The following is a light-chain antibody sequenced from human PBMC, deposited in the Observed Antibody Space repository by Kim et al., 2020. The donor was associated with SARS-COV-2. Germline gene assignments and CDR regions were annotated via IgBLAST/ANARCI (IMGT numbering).Light chain of an antibody. CDR1: QGISNY. V-gene: IGKV1-27*01. CDR2: AAS. J-gene: IGKJ2*01. CDR3: QKYNSAPRT. Sequence: SASVGDRVTITCRASQGISNYLAWYQQKPGKVPKLLIYAASTLQSGVPSRFSGSGSGTDFTLTISSLQPEDVATYYCQKYNSAPRTFGQVTKLEIK.